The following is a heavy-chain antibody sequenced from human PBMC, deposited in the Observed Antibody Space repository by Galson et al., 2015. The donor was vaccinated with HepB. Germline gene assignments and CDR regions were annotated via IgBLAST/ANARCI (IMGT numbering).Heavy chain of an antibody. CDR1: GFTFSSYA. Sequence: SLRLSCAASGFTFSSYAMHWVRQAPGKGLEWVAVISYDGSNKYYADSVKGRFTISRDNSKNTLYLQMNSLRAEDTAVYYCASLSGPLTHSSGYGLWDGSWYYYGMDVWGQGTTVTVSS. V-gene: IGHV3-30-3*01. D-gene: IGHD6-19*01. CDR3: ASLSGPLTHSSGYGLWDGSWYYYGMDV. CDR2: ISYDGSNK. J-gene: IGHJ6*02.